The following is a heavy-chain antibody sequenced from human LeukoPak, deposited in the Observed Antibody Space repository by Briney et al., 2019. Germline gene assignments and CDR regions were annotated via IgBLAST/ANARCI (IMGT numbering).Heavy chain of an antibody. J-gene: IGHJ6*02. CDR3: ARRGPAGSSSSGMDV. Sequence: SQTLSLTCAIPGDRVSNNSTVWNWIRHSPSRSIEWLGRTYYRSKWYNDYAVSVKSRITINPDTSKNQFSLQLNSVTPEDTAVYYCARRGPAGSSSSGMDVWGQGTTVTVSS. V-gene: IGHV6-1*01. CDR2: TYYRSKWYN. D-gene: IGHD6-6*01. CDR1: GDRVSNNSTV.